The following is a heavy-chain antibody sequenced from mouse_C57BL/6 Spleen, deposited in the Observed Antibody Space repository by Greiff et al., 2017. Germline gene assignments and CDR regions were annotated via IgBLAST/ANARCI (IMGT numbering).Heavy chain of an antibody. V-gene: IGHV1-22*01. Sequence: VQLQQSGPELVKPGASVKMSCKASGYTFTDYNMHWVKQSHGKSLEWIGYINPNNGGTSYNQKFKGKATLTVNKSSSTAYMELRSLTSEDSAVYYCARGTVVGDWYFDVWGTGTTVTVSS. D-gene: IGHD1-1*01. CDR2: INPNNGGT. CDR1: GYTFTDYN. J-gene: IGHJ1*03. CDR3: ARGTVVGDWYFDV.